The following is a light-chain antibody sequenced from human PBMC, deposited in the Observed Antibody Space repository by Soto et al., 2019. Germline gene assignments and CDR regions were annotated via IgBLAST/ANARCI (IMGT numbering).Light chain of an antibody. CDR3: QHMRT. Sequence: IQLTQSPSPLSASIGDRVTITCRASRNINNWIAWYQQKPGKAPKFLIYDASTLESGVPSRFSGSGFGTEFSLTISSLQPDDFGSYYCQHMRTFGQGTKV. V-gene: IGKV1-5*01. J-gene: IGKJ1*01. CDR2: DAS. CDR1: RNINNW.